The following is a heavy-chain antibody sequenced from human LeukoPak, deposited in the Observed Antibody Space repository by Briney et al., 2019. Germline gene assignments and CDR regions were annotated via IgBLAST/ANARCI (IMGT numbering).Heavy chain of an antibody. Sequence: ASVKVSCKTSGYTFTSYGISWVRQAPGQGLEWMGWISAYNGNTNYAQKLQGRVTMTTDTSTSTAYMELRSLRSGDTAVYYCARVIVVGYDSSGYPSGSAFDIWGQGTMVTVSS. CDR3: ARVIVVGYDSSGYPSGSAFDI. CDR1: GYTFTSYG. V-gene: IGHV1-18*01. D-gene: IGHD3-22*01. J-gene: IGHJ3*02. CDR2: ISAYNGNT.